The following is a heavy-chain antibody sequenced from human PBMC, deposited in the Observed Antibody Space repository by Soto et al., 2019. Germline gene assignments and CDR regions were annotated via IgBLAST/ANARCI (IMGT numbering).Heavy chain of an antibody. CDR1: GFTLSNSR. Sequence: GGFLRLSCAASGFTLSNSRMSWVRQAPGKGLEWVANIKQDGSDTYYVDSVKGRFTISRDNAKNSLYLQMNSLRAEDTAVYYCATDLGTTMARHWGQGTLVTVSS. D-gene: IGHD1-1*01. CDR3: ATDLGTTMARH. CDR2: IKQDGSDT. J-gene: IGHJ4*02. V-gene: IGHV3-7*04.